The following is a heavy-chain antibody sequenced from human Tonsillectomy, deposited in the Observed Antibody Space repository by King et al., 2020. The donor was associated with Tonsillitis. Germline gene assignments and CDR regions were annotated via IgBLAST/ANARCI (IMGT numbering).Heavy chain of an antibody. CDR1: GGTFSGYA. CDR2: IIPKFDTT. CDR3: ARGQGSGSYYSPGYWYFDL. D-gene: IGHD3-10*01. Sequence: VQLVESGAEVRKPGSSVKVSCKASGGTFSGYAISWVRQAPGQGLEWMGGIIPKFDTTNYAQKFQGRVTITAEESTSTAYMELSSLRSEDTALYYCARGQGSGSYYSPGYWYFDLWGRGTLVTVSS. J-gene: IGHJ2*01. V-gene: IGHV1-69*01.